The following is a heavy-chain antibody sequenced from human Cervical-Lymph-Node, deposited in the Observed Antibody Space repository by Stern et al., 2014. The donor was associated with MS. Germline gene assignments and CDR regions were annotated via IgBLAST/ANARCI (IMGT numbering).Heavy chain of an antibody. V-gene: IGHV4-59*01. Sequence: VQLEESGPGLVKPSETLCLTCTVSGVSISTSYWSWIRQPPGKGLEWIGYIYHSGSATYNPSLKSRVTMSVDTSRSQFSLKLSSVTAADTAVYYCARDVGMDSWGQGTLVTVSS. CDR2: IYHSGSA. CDR1: GVSISTSY. CDR3: ARDVGMDS. J-gene: IGHJ5*01. D-gene: IGHD6-13*01.